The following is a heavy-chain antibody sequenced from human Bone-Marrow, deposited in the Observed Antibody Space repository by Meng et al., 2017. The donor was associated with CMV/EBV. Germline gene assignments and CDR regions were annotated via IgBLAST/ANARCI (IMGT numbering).Heavy chain of an antibody. D-gene: IGHD1-20*01. CDR2: ISGSGTNT. Sequence: GESLKISCGASGFTFSRYAMTWVRRAPGKGLEWVSAISGSGTNTYDADSVKGRFTISRDNSKNTLYLQMNSLRAEDTAVYYCAREYNWNYFDYWGQGTLVTVPS. V-gene: IGHV3-23*01. J-gene: IGHJ4*02. CDR1: GFTFSRYA. CDR3: AREYNWNYFDY.